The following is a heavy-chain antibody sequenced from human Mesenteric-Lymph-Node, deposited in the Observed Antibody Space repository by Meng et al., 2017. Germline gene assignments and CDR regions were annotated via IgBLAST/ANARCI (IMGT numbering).Heavy chain of an antibody. CDR2: INSDGSST. V-gene: IGHV3-74*01. CDR1: GFTFSSYW. D-gene: IGHD6-6*01. Sequence: GESLKISCAASGFTFSSYWMHWVRQAPGKGLVWVSRINSDGSSTSYADSVKGRFTISRDNAKNTLYLQMNSLRAEDTAVYYCARGGYSSSSGYYGMDVWGQGTTVTVSS. CDR3: ARGGYSSSSGYYGMDV. J-gene: IGHJ6*02.